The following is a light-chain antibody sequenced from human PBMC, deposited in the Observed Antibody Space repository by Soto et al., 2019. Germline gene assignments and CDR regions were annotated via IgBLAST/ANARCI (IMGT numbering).Light chain of an antibody. Sequence: EIVMTQSPATLSVSPGGRATLSCRASQSISDTLAWYQQKPGQAPRLLIHGASTRAPGFPARFSGSGSGTDFTLTISSLQSEDFAIYYCQRQSNWPRTFGQGTKVDIK. CDR1: QSISDT. J-gene: IGKJ1*01. CDR3: QRQSNWPRT. CDR2: GAS. V-gene: IGKV3-15*01.